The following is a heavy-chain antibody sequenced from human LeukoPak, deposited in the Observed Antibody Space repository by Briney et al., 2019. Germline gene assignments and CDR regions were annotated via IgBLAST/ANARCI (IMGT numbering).Heavy chain of an antibody. CDR2: IYHSGST. V-gene: IGHV4-59*12. Sequence: SETLSLTCTVSGGSISSYYWSWIRQPPGKGLEWIGYIYHSGSTYYNPSLKSRVTISVDRSKNQFSLKLSSVTAADTAEYYCARVVAAAGRRFDYWGQGTLVTVSS. CDR1: GGSISSYY. CDR3: ARVVAAAGRRFDY. D-gene: IGHD6-13*01. J-gene: IGHJ4*02.